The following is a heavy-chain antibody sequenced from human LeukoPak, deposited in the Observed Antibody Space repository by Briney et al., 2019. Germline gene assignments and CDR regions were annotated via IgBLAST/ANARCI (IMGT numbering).Heavy chain of an antibody. CDR2: ISGSGGST. CDR1: GFTFSSYA. J-gene: IGHJ4*02. Sequence: GGSLRLSCAAPGFTFSSYAMSWVRQAPGKGLEWVSAISGSGGSTYYADSVKGRFTISRDNSKNTLYLQMNSLRAEDTAVYYCAKVAESGTCYDILTGYHFDYWGQGTLVTVSS. D-gene: IGHD3-9*01. V-gene: IGHV3-23*01. CDR3: AKVAESGTCYDILTGYHFDY.